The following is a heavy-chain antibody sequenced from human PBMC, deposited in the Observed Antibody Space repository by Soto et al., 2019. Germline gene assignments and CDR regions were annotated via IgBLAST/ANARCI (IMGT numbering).Heavy chain of an antibody. J-gene: IGHJ4*02. CDR3: ANGYYYDSPTAPRFDY. V-gene: IGHV3-30-3*01. D-gene: IGHD3-22*01. CDR1: GFTFSSYA. Sequence: GGSLRLSCAASGFTFSSYAMHWVRQAPGKGLEWVAVISYDGSNKYYADSVKGRFTISRDSAKNSLYLQMNSLRAEDTALYYCANGYYYDSPTAPRFDYWGQGTLVTVSS. CDR2: ISYDGSNK.